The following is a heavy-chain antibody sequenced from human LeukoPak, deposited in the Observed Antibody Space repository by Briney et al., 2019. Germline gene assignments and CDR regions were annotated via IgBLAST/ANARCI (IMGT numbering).Heavy chain of an antibody. J-gene: IGHJ6*02. CDR2: IYYSGST. CDR3: ARDGDFWSGYYSPYYGMDV. CDR1: GGSISSYY. D-gene: IGHD3-3*01. V-gene: IGHV4-59*01. Sequence: SETLSLTCTVSGGSISSYYWSWIRQPPGKGLEWIGYIYYSGSTNYNPSLKSRVTISVDTSKNQSSLKLSSVTAADTAVYYCARDGDFWSGYYSPYYGMDVWGQGTTVTVSS.